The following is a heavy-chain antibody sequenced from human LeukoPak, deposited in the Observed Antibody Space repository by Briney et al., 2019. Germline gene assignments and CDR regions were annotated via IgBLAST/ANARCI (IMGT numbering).Heavy chain of an antibody. J-gene: IGHJ6*04. CDR2: ISYDGSNK. CDR1: GFTFISYA. Sequence: GGSLRLSCAASGFTFISYAMHWVRQAPGKGLEWVAVISYDGSNKYYADSVKGRFTISRDNSKNTLYLQMNSLRAEDTAVYYCASATGGSGSYPDRLYYYYGMDVWGKGTTVTVSS. D-gene: IGHD3-10*01. CDR3: ASATGGSGSYPDRLYYYYGMDV. V-gene: IGHV3-30*04.